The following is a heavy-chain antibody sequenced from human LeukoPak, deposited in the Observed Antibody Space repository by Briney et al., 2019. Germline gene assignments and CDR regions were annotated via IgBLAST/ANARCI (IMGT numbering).Heavy chain of an antibody. CDR1: GFTFSSYS. D-gene: IGHD3-16*01. Sequence: PGGSLRLSCAASGFTFSSYSMNWVRQAPGKGLEWVAVISYDGSNKYYADSVEGRFTTSRDNSKNTVYLHMTSLTVEDAAVYYCTRVVGTFGGVMGHNDYWGQGTLVTVSS. CDR3: TRVVGTFGGVMGHNDY. J-gene: IGHJ4*02. V-gene: IGHV3-30*03. CDR2: ISYDGSNK.